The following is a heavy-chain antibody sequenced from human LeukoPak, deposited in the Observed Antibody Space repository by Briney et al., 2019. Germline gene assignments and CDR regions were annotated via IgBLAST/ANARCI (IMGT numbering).Heavy chain of an antibody. V-gene: IGHV4-30-2*01. J-gene: IGHJ6*02. CDR2: IYHSGST. CDR3: ARVRCSSTSCYPYYYYGMDV. Sequence: PSQTLSLTCADSGGSISSGGYSWSWIRQPPGKGLEWIGYIYHSGSTYYNPSLKSRVTISVDRSKNQFSLKLSSVTAADTAVYYCARVRCSSTSCYPYYYYGMDVWGQGTTVTVSS. D-gene: IGHD2-2*01. CDR1: GGSISSGGYS.